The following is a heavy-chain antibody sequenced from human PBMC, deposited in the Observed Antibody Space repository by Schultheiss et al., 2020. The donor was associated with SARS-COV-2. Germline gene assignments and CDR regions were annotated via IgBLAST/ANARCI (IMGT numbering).Heavy chain of an antibody. J-gene: IGHJ4*02. D-gene: IGHD6-19*01. CDR2: ISGSGGST. CDR3: ARDQAAGRGGFDY. V-gene: IGHV3-23*01. CDR1: GFTFSSYA. Sequence: GGSLRLSCAASGFTFSSYAMSWVRQAPGKGLEWVSAISGSGGSTYYADSVKGRFTISRHNSKNTLYLQMNSLRAEDTAVYYCARDQAAGRGGFDYWGQGTLVTVSS.